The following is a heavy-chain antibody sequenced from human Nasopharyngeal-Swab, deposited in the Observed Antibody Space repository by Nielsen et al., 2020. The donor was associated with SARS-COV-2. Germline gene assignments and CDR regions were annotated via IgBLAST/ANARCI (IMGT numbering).Heavy chain of an antibody. CDR1: GGSVSGYY. Sequence: SETLSLTCAVSGGSVSGYYWNWIRQPPGDRLEWIGYINTIGVTKYNPSLNSRVSMSVDATRNQLSLNLWSMTAADTAMYFCARISLPQIVGATNPVDYWGQGTLVTVSA. J-gene: IGHJ4*02. CDR2: INTIGVT. CDR3: ARISLPQIVGATNPVDY. D-gene: IGHD1-26*01. V-gene: IGHV4-59*02.